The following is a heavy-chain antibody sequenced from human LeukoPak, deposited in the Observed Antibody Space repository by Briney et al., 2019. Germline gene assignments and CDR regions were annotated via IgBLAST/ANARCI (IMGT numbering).Heavy chain of an antibody. CDR2: IISDGSST. CDR1: GFSFSSYW. CDR3: ARDRGGYYDTGGYYDY. Sequence: PGGALRLSCSASGFSFSSYWMHWVRQAPGKGLVWVSAIISDGSSTSYAESVKGRFTISRDNPKKTLDLQMRSLSAEETAVYYCARDRGGYYDTGGYYDYWGQGTLFTASS. J-gene: IGHJ4*02. D-gene: IGHD3-22*01. V-gene: IGHV3-74*01.